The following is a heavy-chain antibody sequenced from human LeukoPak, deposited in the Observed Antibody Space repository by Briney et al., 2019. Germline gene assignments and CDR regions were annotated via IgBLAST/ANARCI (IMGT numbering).Heavy chain of an antibody. V-gene: IGHV3-21*01. CDR1: GFTFSSYS. CDR2: ISSSTYI. Sequence: PGGSLRLSCAASGFTFSSYSMTWVRQAPGKGLEWVSFISSSTYIYYADSVKGRFTISRDNAKNSLYLQMNSLRAEDTAVYYCARATCSGGTCPTDYWGQGTLVTVSS. J-gene: IGHJ4*02. CDR3: ARATCSGGTCPTDY. D-gene: IGHD2-15*01.